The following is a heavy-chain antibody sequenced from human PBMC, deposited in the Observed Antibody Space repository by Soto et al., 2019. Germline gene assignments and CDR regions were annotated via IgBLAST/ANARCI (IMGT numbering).Heavy chain of an antibody. V-gene: IGHV3-48*01. D-gene: IGHD2-2*01. Sequence: EVQLVESGGGLVQPGGSLRLSCAASGFTFSSYSMNWVRQAPGKGLEWVSYISSSSSTIYYADSVKGRFTISRDNAKNSLYLQMNSLRAEDTAVYYCARDVDRQPISVVVPAGFDYWGQGTLVTVSS. J-gene: IGHJ4*02. CDR2: ISSSSSTI. CDR3: ARDVDRQPISVVVPAGFDY. CDR1: GFTFSSYS.